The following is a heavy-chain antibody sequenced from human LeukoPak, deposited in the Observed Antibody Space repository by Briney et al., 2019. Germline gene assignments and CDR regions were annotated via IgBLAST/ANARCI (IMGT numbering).Heavy chain of an antibody. CDR3: VSTRFDY. V-gene: IGHV3-30*03. J-gene: IGHJ4*02. CDR1: GFTFSSYG. CDR2: ISYDGSNK. Sequence: GGSLRLSCAASGFTFSSYGMHWVRQAPGKGLEWVAVISYDGSNKYYAGSVKGRFTISRDNSKNTLYLQMNSLRAEDTAVYYCVSTRFDYWGQGTLVIVSS. D-gene: IGHD4-11*01.